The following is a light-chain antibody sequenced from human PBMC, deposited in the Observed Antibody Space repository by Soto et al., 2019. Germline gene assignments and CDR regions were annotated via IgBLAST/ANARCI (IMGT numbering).Light chain of an antibody. J-gene: IGKJ4*01. CDR2: GAS. CDR1: EGVARN. Sequence: ETVLTQSPDTLSVSPGKSVTLYCRASEGVARNLAWYQQKPGQAPRLLISGASTRVTGIPARFSGSGSGTDFSLTISNLQSEDFAVYYCQQYTNWPPLTFGGGTKVEIK. V-gene: IGKV3-15*01. CDR3: QQYTNWPPLT.